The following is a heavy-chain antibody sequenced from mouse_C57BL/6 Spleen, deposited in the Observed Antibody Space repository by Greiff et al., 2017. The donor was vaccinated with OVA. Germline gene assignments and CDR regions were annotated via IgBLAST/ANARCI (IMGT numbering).Heavy chain of an antibody. CDR3: TREGPFTTVVASGFDY. CDR1: GFTFSSYA. V-gene: IGHV5-9-1*02. CDR2: ISSGGDYI. J-gene: IGHJ2*01. Sequence: EVMLVESGEGLVKPGGSLKLSCAASGFTFSSYAMSWVRQTPEKRLEWVAYISSGGDYIYYADTVKGRFTISRDNARNTLYLQMSSLKSEDTAMYYCTREGPFTTVVASGFDYWGQGTTLTVSS. D-gene: IGHD1-1*01.